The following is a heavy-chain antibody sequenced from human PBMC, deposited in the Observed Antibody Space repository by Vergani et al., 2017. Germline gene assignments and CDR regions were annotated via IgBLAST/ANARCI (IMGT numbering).Heavy chain of an antibody. CDR1: GFTFSSYA. CDR3: ARESRMDLWSGYYTSDLGSLVPCCY. D-gene: IGHD3-3*01. CDR2: ISYDGSNK. J-gene: IGHJ4*02. V-gene: IGHV3-30-3*01. Sequence: QVQLVESGGGVVQPGRSLRLSCAASGFTFSSYAMHWVRQAPGKGLEWVAVISYDGSNKYYADSVKGRFTISRDNSKNTLYLQMNSLRAEDTAVYYCARESRMDLWSGYYTSDLGSLVPCCYWGQGTLVTVSS.